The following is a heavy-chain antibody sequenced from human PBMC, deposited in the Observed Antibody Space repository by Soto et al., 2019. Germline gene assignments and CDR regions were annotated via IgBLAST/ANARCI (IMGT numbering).Heavy chain of an antibody. V-gene: IGHV2-5*02. J-gene: IGHJ4*02. CDR3: SHRRLETPFDS. Sequence: QITLKESGPTLVKPTQTLTLTCTFSGFSLTTNGVAVGWIRQPPGKALEWLALIYRDDDKRYSPSLKSRLTITKNTSRNQVVLTMTNMDPVDTATYFCSHRRLETPFDSWGQGTLVTVSS. CDR1: GFSLTTNGVA. D-gene: IGHD1-1*01. CDR2: IYRDDDK.